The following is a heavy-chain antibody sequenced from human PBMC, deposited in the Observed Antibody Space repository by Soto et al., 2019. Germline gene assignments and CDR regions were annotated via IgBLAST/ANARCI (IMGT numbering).Heavy chain of an antibody. CDR2: ISDYGRI. Sequence: PGGSLRLSCAASGFTFGNYWIHWVRQAPWKGLVWVSRISDYGRINYADSVEDRFIISRDDARSELYLQLNDLRVEDTATYYCARGGLEPFDHWGQRALVPVSS. V-gene: IGHV3-74*01. D-gene: IGHD1-1*01. CDR1: GFTFGNYW. J-gene: IGHJ4*02. CDR3: ARGGLEPFDH.